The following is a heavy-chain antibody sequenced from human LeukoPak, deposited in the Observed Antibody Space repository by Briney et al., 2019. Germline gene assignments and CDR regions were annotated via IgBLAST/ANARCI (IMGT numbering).Heavy chain of an antibody. D-gene: IGHD3-3*01. V-gene: IGHV4-59*01. CDR1: GGSISSYY. J-gene: IGHJ3*02. Sequence: SETLSLTCTVSGGSISSYYWSWLRQPPGKGLEWIGHINYSETTNYNPSLKRRVTISVDTSRNQFSLRLSSVTAADTAVYYCARGIFGMVINGFDIWGQGTMVTVSS. CDR2: INYSETT. CDR3: ARGIFGMVINGFDI.